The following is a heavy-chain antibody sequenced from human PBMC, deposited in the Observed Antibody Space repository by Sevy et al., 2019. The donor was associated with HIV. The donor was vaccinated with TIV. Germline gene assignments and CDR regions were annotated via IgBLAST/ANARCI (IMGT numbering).Heavy chain of an antibody. CDR1: GYTFTSYY. D-gene: IGHD1-1*01. J-gene: IGHJ4*02. CDR3: ARGFDRNDLDY. CDR2: INPSGGST. V-gene: IGHV1-46*01. Sequence: ASVKVSCKASGYTFTSYYMHWVRQAPGQGLEWMAIINPSGGSTSYAQKFQGRVTMTRVTSTSTVYMELSSLRSEDTAVYYRARGFDRNDLDYWGQGTLVTVSS.